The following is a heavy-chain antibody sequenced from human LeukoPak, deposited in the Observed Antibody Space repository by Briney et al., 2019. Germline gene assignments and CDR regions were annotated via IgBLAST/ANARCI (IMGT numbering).Heavy chain of an antibody. Sequence: GGSLRLSCVASGFTFSSYAMHWVRQTPGKGLEYVSGINSNGGSTHYANSVKGRFTISRDNSKHTLYLQMGSLRTEDMAVYYCARAATVTAEPALGYWAQGTLVTVPS. CDR1: GFTFSSYA. CDR3: ARAATVTAEPALGY. V-gene: IGHV3-64*01. D-gene: IGHD4-17*01. J-gene: IGHJ4*02. CDR2: INSNGGST.